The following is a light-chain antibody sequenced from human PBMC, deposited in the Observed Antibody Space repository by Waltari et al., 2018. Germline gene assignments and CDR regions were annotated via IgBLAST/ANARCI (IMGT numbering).Light chain of an antibody. CDR1: QSVSSS. V-gene: IGKV3-11*01. CDR2: DAS. Sequence: EIMLTQSPATLSLSPGERATLSCRASQSVSSSLGWYQQRPGQAPRLLIYDASSRATGIPARFSGSGSGTDFTLTISSLEPEDFAVYYCQQRSKWPITFGQGTRLEIK. CDR3: QQRSKWPIT. J-gene: IGKJ5*01.